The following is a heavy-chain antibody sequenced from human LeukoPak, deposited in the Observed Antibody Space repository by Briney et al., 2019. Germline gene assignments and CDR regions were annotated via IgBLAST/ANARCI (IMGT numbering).Heavy chain of an antibody. CDR2: IRSKANSYAT. CDR1: GFTFSGSA. CDR3: TRHGPTVTSGDY. D-gene: IGHD4-17*01. J-gene: IGHJ4*02. V-gene: IGHV3-73*01. Sequence: GGSLRLSCAASGFTFSGSAMHWVRQASGKGLEWVGRIRSKANSYATAYAASVKGRFTSARDDSKNTAYLQMNSLKTEDTAVYYCTRHGPTVTSGDYWGQGTLVTVSS.